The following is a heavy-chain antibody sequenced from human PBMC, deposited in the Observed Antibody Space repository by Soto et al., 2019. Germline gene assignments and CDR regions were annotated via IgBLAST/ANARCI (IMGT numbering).Heavy chain of an antibody. Sequence: QVQLVQSGAEVKKPGSSVKVSCKASGGTFSSYTISWVRQAPGQGLEWMGRIIPILGIANYEQKFQGRVTITANKSTSTAYMELSSLRSEDTAVYYCAIPGSGSLRRYYYYGMDVWGQGTTVTVSS. CDR3: AIPGSGSLRRYYYYGMDV. CDR2: IIPILGIA. D-gene: IGHD3-10*01. J-gene: IGHJ6*02. CDR1: GGTFSSYT. V-gene: IGHV1-69*02.